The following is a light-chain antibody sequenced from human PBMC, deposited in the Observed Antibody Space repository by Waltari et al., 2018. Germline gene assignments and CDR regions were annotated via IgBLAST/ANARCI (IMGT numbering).Light chain of an antibody. J-gene: IGLJ3*02. CDR3: CSYAGSFTWV. CDR1: NSDVGRYNL. V-gene: IGLV2-23*02. Sequence: QSAPTQPASVSGSPGQSITISCTGTNSDVGRYNLVSWYQQHPDKAPKLIIYDVTEPPSGVSDRLSGSKSGKTASLTISGLQAEDEADYYCCSYAGSFTWVFGGGTKLTVL. CDR2: DVT.